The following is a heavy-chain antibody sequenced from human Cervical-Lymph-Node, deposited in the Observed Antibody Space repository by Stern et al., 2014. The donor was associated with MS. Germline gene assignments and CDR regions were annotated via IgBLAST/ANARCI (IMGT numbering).Heavy chain of an antibody. CDR2: IYHSGST. CDR3: ARGGYYYDSSRTFDY. Sequence: QVQLQESGPGLVKPSGTLSLTCAVSGGSISSSNWWSWVRQPPGKGLEWIGEIYHSGSTNYNPSLKSRVTISVDKSKNPFSLQLSSVTAADTAVYYCARGGYYYDSSRTFDYWGQGTLVTVSS. D-gene: IGHD3-22*01. J-gene: IGHJ4*02. CDR1: GGSISSSNW. V-gene: IGHV4-4*02.